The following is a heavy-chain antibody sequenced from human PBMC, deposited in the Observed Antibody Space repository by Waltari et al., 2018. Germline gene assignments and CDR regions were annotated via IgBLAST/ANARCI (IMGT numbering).Heavy chain of an antibody. D-gene: IGHD3-3*01. CDR1: ASTFTGDY. Sequence: QGPLVQAGAEVKNPGASVQVSCRASASTFTGDYMLWLRPAPGQGLEWMGWINPSSGGTNYAQKFQGRVTMTRDTSISTAYMELSSLNFDDTAIFYCARASTMNDFWSGYYARWGQGTLVTVSS. V-gene: IGHV1-2*02. J-gene: IGHJ4*02. CDR2: INPSSGGT. CDR3: ARASTMNDFWSGYYAR.